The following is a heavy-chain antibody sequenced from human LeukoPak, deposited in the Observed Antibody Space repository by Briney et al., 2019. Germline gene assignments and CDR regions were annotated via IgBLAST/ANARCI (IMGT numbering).Heavy chain of an antibody. CDR1: RFTFGSYA. D-gene: IGHD3-10*01. Sequence: GGSLTFSCSASRFTFGSYAMIWLRQAPGKGLEWITTINGRSTSSFYADSVKGRFTIARSNSKNTLGLQSSSLRAEDTATYYCAKDTPAGFGSGSPDYWGQGTLVTVSS. J-gene: IGHJ4*02. V-gene: IGHV3-23*01. CDR2: INGRSTSS. CDR3: AKDTPAGFGSGSPDY.